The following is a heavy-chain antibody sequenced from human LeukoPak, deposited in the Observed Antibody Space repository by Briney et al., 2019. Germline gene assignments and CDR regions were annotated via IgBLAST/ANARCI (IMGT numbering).Heavy chain of an antibody. CDR2: INHSGST. CDR1: GGSFSGYY. Sequence: SETLSLTCAVYGGSFSGYYWSWIRQPPGKGLEWIGEINHSGSTNYSPSLKSRVTISVDTSKNQFSLKLSSVTAADTAVYYCARVSAARPGWFDPWGQGTLVTVSS. V-gene: IGHV4-34*01. D-gene: IGHD6-6*01. J-gene: IGHJ5*02. CDR3: ARVSAARPGWFDP.